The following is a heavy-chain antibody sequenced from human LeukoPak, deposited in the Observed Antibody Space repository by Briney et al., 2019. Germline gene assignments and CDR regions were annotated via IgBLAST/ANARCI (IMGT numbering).Heavy chain of an antibody. CDR2: ISSSSSYI. V-gene: IGHV3-21*01. J-gene: IGHJ4*02. CDR1: GFTFSSYS. D-gene: IGHD3-10*01. CDR3: AREEVVRGVIIKSLDY. Sequence: GGSLRLSCAASGFTFSSYSMNWVRQAPGKGLEWVSSISSSSSYIYYADSVKGRFTISRDNAKNSLYLQMNSLRAEDTAVYYCAREEVVRGVIIKSLDYWGQGTLVTASS.